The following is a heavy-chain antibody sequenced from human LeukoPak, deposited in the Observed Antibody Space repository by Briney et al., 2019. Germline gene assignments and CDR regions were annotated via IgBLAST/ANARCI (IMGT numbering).Heavy chain of an antibody. J-gene: IGHJ5*02. Sequence: GASVKVSCKASGYTSTGYYMHWVRQAPGQGLEWMGWINPNSGGTNYAQKFQGRVTMTRDTSISTAYMELSRLRSDDTAVYYCAREGIAAADTNWFDPWGQGTLVTVSS. CDR2: INPNSGGT. V-gene: IGHV1-2*02. CDR3: AREGIAAADTNWFDP. CDR1: GYTSTGYY. D-gene: IGHD6-13*01.